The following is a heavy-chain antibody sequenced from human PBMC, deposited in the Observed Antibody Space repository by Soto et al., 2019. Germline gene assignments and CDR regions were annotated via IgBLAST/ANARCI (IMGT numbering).Heavy chain of an antibody. D-gene: IGHD3-3*01. J-gene: IGHJ5*02. V-gene: IGHV1-18*01. CDR2: ISAYNGNT. CDR1: GYTFTSYG. Sequence: GASVKVSCKASGYTFTSYGISWVRQAPGQGLEWMGWISAYNGNTNYAQKLQGRVTMTTDTSTSTAYMELRSLRSDDTAVYYCARARGDVLRFLEWLPTSGFDPWGQGTLVTVSS. CDR3: ARARGDVLRFLEWLPTSGFDP.